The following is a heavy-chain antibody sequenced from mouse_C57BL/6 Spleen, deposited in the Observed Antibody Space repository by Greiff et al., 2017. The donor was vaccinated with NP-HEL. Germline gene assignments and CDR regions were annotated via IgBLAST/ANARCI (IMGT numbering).Heavy chain of an antibody. CDR1: GFTFSSYG. CDR3: ASYDYDVRFAY. J-gene: IGHJ3*01. CDR2: ISSGGSYT. D-gene: IGHD2-4*01. V-gene: IGHV5-6*01. Sequence: EVQRVESGGDLVKPGGSLKLSCAASGFTFSSYGMSWVRQTPDKRLEWVATISSGGSYTYYPDSVKGRFTISRDNAKNTLYLQMSSLKSEDTAMYYCASYDYDVRFAYWGQGTLVTVSA.